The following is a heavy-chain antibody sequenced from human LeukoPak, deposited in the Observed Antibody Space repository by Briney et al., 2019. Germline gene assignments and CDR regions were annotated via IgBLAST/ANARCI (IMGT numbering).Heavy chain of an antibody. V-gene: IGHV3-23*01. Sequence: GGSLRLSCAASGLAFSSYAMSWVRQAPGKGLEGVSAISGSGGSTYYADSVKGRFTISRDNSKNTLYLQMNSLRAEDTAVYYCAKVNMYDILTGYLYFDYWGQGTLVTVSS. D-gene: IGHD3-9*01. CDR3: AKVNMYDILTGYLYFDY. CDR1: GLAFSSYA. J-gene: IGHJ4*02. CDR2: ISGSGGST.